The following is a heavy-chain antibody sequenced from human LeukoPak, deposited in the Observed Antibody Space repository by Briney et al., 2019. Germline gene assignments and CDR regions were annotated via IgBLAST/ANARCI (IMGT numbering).Heavy chain of an antibody. CDR3: ARASRRLGYCSSTSCYARGSYYYMDV. D-gene: IGHD2-2*01. Sequence: PGGSLRLSCAASGFTFYTYSMNWVRQAPGKGLEWVSYINGHSDAIYYADSAKGRFTISRDNAKNSLYLQMNSLRAEDTAVYYCARASRRLGYCSSTSCYARGSYYYMDVWGKGTTVTVSS. J-gene: IGHJ6*03. V-gene: IGHV3-48*01. CDR1: GFTFYTYS. CDR2: INGHSDAI.